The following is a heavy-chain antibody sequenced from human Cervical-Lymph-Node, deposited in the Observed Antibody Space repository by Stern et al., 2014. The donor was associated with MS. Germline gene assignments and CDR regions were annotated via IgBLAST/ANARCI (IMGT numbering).Heavy chain of an antibody. Sequence: VQLVESGAEVKKPGSSAKVSCKASLGTFSSYAISWVRHAPGQGLEWMGGIIPIFGTADYAQKFQGRVTITADESTSTAYMELSSLRSEDTAVYYCARAGLWFGELLDQPFDYWGQGTLVTVSS. CDR2: IIPIFGTA. V-gene: IGHV1-69*01. D-gene: IGHD3-10*01. CDR3: ARAGLWFGELLDQPFDY. J-gene: IGHJ4*02. CDR1: LGTFSSYA.